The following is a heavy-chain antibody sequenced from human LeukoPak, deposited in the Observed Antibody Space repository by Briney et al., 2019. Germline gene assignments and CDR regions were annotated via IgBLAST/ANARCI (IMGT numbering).Heavy chain of an antibody. CDR1: GFTFSSYA. J-gene: IGHJ4*02. V-gene: IGHV3-23*01. CDR2: VRGSGVTT. Sequence: GGSLRLSCAASGFTFSSYAMSWVRQAPGKGLEWVSGVRGSGVTTYYADSVKGRFTISRDNSKNTLYLQMSILRAEATDLYYCAMDRDGIAACTRGLDYGGQGTLVTVSA. CDR3: AMDRDGIAACTRGLDY. D-gene: IGHD6-13*01.